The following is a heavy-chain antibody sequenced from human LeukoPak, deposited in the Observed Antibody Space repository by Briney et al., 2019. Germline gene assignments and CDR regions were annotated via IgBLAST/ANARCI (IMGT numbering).Heavy chain of an antibody. D-gene: IGHD3-3*01. J-gene: IGHJ4*02. CDR1: GGSFSGYN. CDR2: INHSGST. CDR3: ARGRGFHTIFGVVKTEFDY. V-gene: IGHV4-34*01. Sequence: PSETLSFTGAGYGGSFSGYNWSWIPQPPGKGLKGIGEINHSGSTNSNPSLKSRVTISVDTSKNQFSLKLSSVTAADMAVYYCARGRGFHTIFGVVKTEFDYWGQGTLVTVSS.